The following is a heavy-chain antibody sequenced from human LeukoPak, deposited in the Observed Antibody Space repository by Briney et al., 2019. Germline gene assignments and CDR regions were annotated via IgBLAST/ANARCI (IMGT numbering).Heavy chain of an antibody. J-gene: IGHJ4*02. CDR1: GGSISGYY. CDR2: MNHSGGT. CDR3: ARGGAAYSRATIGL. D-gene: IGHD5-12*01. V-gene: IGHV4-34*01. Sequence: SETLSLTCDVYGGSISGYYWTWIRQPPGKGLEWIGEMNHSGGTNYNPSLKSRVTISVDTSKNQCSLKLSSVTAADTAVYYCARGGAAYSRATIGLWGQGTPVTVSS.